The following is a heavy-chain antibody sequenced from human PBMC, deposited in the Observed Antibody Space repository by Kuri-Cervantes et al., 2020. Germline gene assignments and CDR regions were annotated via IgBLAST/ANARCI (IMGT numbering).Heavy chain of an antibody. CDR1: GYTFTSYC. V-gene: IGHV1-46*01. Sequence: ASVKVSCKASGYTFTSYCMHWVRQAPGQGLEWMGIINPSGGSTSYAQKFQGRVTMTRDTSISTAYMELSRLRSDDTAVYYCAREIVGATKGGRYFDYWGQGTLVTVSS. CDR2: INPSGGST. CDR3: AREIVGATKGGRYFDY. D-gene: IGHD1-26*01. J-gene: IGHJ4*02.